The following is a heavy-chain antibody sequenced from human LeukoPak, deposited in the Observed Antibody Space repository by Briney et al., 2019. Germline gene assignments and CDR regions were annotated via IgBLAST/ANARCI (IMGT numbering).Heavy chain of an antibody. CDR1: GFTFSSYA. J-gene: IGHJ4*02. CDR2: IVGSGDNT. CDR3: AQRDYVDSTTYAPLFDY. V-gene: IGHV3-23*01. D-gene: IGHD2/OR15-2a*01. Sequence: TGGSLRLSCAASGFTFSSYAMAWVRQAPGKGLEWVSGIVGSGDNTFYADSVKGRFTISRDNSKNTLYLQMNGLRAEDTAVYYCAQRDYVDSTTYAPLFDYWGQGTLVTVSS.